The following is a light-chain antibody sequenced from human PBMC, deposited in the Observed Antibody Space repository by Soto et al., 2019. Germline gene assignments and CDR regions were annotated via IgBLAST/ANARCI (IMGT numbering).Light chain of an antibody. CDR3: SSYTGSSTHVV. J-gene: IGLJ2*01. Sequence: QSVLTQPASVSGSPGQSITISCTGTSSDVGGYNYVSWYQQHPGKAPKLMIYDVTNRPSGVSNRFSGSKSGNTASLAISGLQAEDEADYYCSSYTGSSTHVVFGGGTQLTVL. CDR2: DVT. CDR1: SSDVGGYNY. V-gene: IGLV2-14*01.